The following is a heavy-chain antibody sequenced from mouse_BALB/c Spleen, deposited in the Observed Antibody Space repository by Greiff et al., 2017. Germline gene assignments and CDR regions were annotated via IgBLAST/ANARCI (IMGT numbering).Heavy chain of an antibody. CDR3: SYDYGAY. D-gene: IGHD2-4*01. Sequence: EVQLQESGAELVKPGASVKLSCTASGFNIKDTYMHWVKQRPEQGLEWIGRIDPANGNTKYDPKFQGKATITADTSSNTAYLQLSSLTSEDTAVYYCSYDYGAYWGQGTLVTVSA. CDR1: GFNIKDTY. CDR2: IDPANGNT. J-gene: IGHJ3*01. V-gene: IGHV14-3*02.